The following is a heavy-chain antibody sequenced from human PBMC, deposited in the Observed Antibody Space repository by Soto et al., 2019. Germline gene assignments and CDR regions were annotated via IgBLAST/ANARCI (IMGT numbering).Heavy chain of an antibody. V-gene: IGHV4-34*01. CDR3: TARIAAAGHKIDY. CDR1: GGSFSGYY. J-gene: IGHJ4*02. CDR2: INHSGST. D-gene: IGHD6-13*01. Sequence: SETLSLTCAVYGGSFSGYYWSWIRQPPGKGLEWIGEINHSGSTNYNPSLKSRVTISVDTSKNQFSLKLSSVTAADTAVYYCTARIAAAGHKIDYWGQGTLVTVSS.